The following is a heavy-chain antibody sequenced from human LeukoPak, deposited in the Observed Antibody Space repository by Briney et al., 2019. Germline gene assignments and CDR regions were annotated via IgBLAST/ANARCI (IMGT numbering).Heavy chain of an antibody. J-gene: IGHJ3*02. V-gene: IGHV1-2*02. Sequence: GASVKVSCKASGYTFTGYYMHWVRQAPGQGLEWMGWINPNSGGTNYAQKFQGRVTMTRDTSISTAYMELSRLRSDDTAVYYCASLGYCSSTSCHDAFGIWGQGTMVTVSS. CDR3: ASLGYCSSTSCHDAFGI. CDR2: INPNSGGT. D-gene: IGHD2-2*01. CDR1: GYTFTGYY.